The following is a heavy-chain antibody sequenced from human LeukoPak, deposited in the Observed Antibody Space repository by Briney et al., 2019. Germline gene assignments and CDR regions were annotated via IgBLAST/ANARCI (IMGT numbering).Heavy chain of an antibody. CDR1: GYTFTSYD. D-gene: IGHD3-9*01. J-gene: IGHJ4*02. V-gene: IGHV1-8*01. CDR2: MNPNSGNT. CDR3: AIGRARTYDDILTGYYPYYFDY. Sequence: ASVKVSCKASGYTFTSYDINWVRQATGQGLEWMGWMNPNSGNTGYAQKFQGRVTMTRNTSISTAYMELSSLRSEDTAVYDCAIGRARTYDDILTGYYPYYFDYWGQGTLVTVSS.